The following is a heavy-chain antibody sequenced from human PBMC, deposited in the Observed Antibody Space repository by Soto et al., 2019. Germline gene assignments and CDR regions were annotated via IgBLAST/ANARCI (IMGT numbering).Heavy chain of an antibody. CDR3: AKDKALRRTLSTHYYYALDV. D-gene: IGHD2-15*01. J-gene: IGHJ6*02. CDR2: ISYSASAT. CDR1: GFTFSNYD. V-gene: IGHV3-23*01. Sequence: GGSLRLSCAASGFTFSNYDLTWVRQAPGKGLEWVSTISYSASATYYADSVRGRFTISRDDSKSTLYLQMDSLRAEDTAVYYCAKDKALRRTLSTHYYYALDVWGQGTTVTVSS.